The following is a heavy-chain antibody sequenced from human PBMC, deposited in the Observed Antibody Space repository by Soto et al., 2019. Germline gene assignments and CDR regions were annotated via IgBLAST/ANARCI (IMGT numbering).Heavy chain of an antibody. V-gene: IGHV1-8*01. J-gene: IGHJ4*02. CDR1: GYTFTSYD. D-gene: IGHD3-9*01. CDR3: ARGGVIFFAAPTIPFDY. Sequence: GASVKVSCKASGYTFTSYDINWLRQATGQGLEWMGWMNPNSGNTGYAQKFQGRVTITRNTSISTAYIELSSLRSEDTAVYYCARGGVIFFAAPTIPFDYWGQGTLVTVSS. CDR2: MNPNSGNT.